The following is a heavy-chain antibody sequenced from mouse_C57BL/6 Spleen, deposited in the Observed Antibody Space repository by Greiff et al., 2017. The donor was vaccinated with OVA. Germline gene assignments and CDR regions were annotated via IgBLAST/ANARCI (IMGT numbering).Heavy chain of an antibody. V-gene: IGHV1-22*01. CDR2: INPNNGGT. CDR3: ARSSYGNPYWYFDV. D-gene: IGHD2-1*01. CDR1: GYTFTDYN. Sequence: VHVKQSGPELVKPGASVKMSCKASGYTFTDYNMHWVKQSHGKSLEWIGYINPNNGGTSYNQKFKGKATLTVNKSSSTAYMELRSLTSEDSAVYYCARSSYGNPYWYFDVWGTGTTVTVSS. J-gene: IGHJ1*03.